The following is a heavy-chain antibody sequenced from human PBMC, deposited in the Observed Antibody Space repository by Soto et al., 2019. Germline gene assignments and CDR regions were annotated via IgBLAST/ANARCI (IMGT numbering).Heavy chain of an antibody. CDR1: AFTFSSYG. CDR3: ARDRFYSSSWYGGYYYGMDV. V-gene: IGHV3-30*02. D-gene: IGHD6-13*01. Sequence: GGSLRLSCAPSAFTFSSYGMHWVRQAPGEGLEWETFIWYDGSNKYYADSVKGRFTISRDNSKNTLYLQMKSLRAEDTAVYYCARDRFYSSSWYGGYYYGMDVWGQGTTVTVSS. J-gene: IGHJ6*02. CDR2: IWYDGSNK.